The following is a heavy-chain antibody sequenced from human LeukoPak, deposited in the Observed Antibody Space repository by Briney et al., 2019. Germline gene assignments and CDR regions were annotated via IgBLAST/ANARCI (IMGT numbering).Heavy chain of an antibody. J-gene: IGHJ6*02. Sequence: ASVKVSCKASGGTFSSYAISWVRQAPGQGLEWMGGIIPIFGTANYAQKFQGRVTITADESTSTAYMELSSLRSEDTAVYYCARDLGYYDSSDYYQTVYYGMDVWGQGTTVTVSS. CDR3: ARDLGYYDSSDYYQTVYYGMDV. CDR1: GGTFSSYA. CDR2: IIPIFGTA. D-gene: IGHD3-22*01. V-gene: IGHV1-69*13.